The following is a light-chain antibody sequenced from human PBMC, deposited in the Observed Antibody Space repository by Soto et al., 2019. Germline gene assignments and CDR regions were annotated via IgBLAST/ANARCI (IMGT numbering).Light chain of an antibody. Sequence: IVLTQSPGTLSLSPGERATLSCRASQSVSSSYLAWYQQKPGQAPRLLIYGASRRATGIPDRFSGSGSGTDFTLTISRVEPEDFAVYYCHQYGSSRTFGQGTKVEIK. CDR3: HQYGSSRT. CDR1: QSVSSSY. CDR2: GAS. J-gene: IGKJ1*01. V-gene: IGKV3-20*01.